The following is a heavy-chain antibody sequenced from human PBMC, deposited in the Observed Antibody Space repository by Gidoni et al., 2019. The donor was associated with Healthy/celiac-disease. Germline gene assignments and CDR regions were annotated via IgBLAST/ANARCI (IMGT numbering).Heavy chain of an antibody. D-gene: IGHD3-10*01. J-gene: IGHJ6*02. CDR3: AKELLWFGEPHYYYYGMDV. CDR1: GFTFSSYG. CDR2: ISYDGSNK. V-gene: IGHV3-30*18. Sequence: QVQLVESGGGVVQPGRSLRLSCAASGFTFSSYGMHWVRQAPGKGLEWVAVISYDGSNKYYADSVKGRFTISRDNSKNTLYLQMNSLRAEDTAVYYCAKELLWFGEPHYYYYGMDVWGQGTTVTVSS.